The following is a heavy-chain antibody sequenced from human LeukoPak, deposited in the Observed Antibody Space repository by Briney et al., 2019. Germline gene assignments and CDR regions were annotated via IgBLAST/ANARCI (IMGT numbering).Heavy chain of an antibody. V-gene: IGHV3-7*01. J-gene: IGHJ4*02. Sequence: PGGSLRLSCAASGFTFSSYWMSWVRQAPGKGLEWVANIKQDGSEKYYVDSVKGRFAISRDNAKNSLYLQMNSLRAEDTAVYYCARGGYDFWSDLFDYWGQGTLVTVSS. CDR2: IKQDGSEK. D-gene: IGHD3-3*01. CDR1: GFTFSSYW. CDR3: ARGGYDFWSDLFDY.